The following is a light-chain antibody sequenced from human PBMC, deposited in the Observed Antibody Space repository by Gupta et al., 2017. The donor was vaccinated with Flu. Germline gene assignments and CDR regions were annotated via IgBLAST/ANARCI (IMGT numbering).Light chain of an antibody. J-gene: IGKJ1*01. CDR1: QGINNH. CDR2: AAS. V-gene: IGKV1-16*01. CDR3: QQYNNYPLT. Sequence: DIQMTQSPSSLSASVGDRVTITCRASQGINNHLAWFQQRPGKAPKSLIYAASSLKSGVPSRFSGSASGTEFTLTISSLQPEDFATYYCQQYNNYPLTFGQGTKVEIK.